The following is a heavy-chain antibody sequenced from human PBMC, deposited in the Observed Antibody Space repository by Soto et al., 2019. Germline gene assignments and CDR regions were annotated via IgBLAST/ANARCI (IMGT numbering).Heavy chain of an antibody. Sequence: EMQLLESGGGLVQPGGSLRLSCTASGFTVSNYAMTWVRQAPGKGMNWVSTINNVGYIYDADSVKGRFTISRDDARNTLYLQMNSLGVEYTAVYYFAERVDGSYRYNYGRDVGGHGTTVIVSS. CDR3: AERVDGSYRYNYGRDV. J-gene: IGHJ6*02. CDR1: GFTVSNYA. D-gene: IGHD3-10*01. CDR2: INNVGYI. V-gene: IGHV3-23*01.